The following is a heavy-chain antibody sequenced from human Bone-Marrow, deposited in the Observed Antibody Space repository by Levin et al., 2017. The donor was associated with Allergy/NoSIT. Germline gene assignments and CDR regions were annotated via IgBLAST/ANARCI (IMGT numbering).Heavy chain of an antibody. CDR1: GFTFSSYA. J-gene: IGHJ4*02. D-gene: IGHD6-13*01. CDR3: AKWRHGSWSPTECDS. Sequence: QAGGSLRLSCAASGFTFSSYAISWVRQAPGKGLEWVSAISGGGGSTYYADSVKGRFTISRDNSKNTLYLQMNSLRVEDTAVYFCAKWRHGSWSPTECDSWGQGALVTVSS. V-gene: IGHV3-23*01. CDR2: ISGGGGST.